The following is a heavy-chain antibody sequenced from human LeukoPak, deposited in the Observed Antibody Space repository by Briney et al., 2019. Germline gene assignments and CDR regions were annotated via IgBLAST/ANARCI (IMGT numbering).Heavy chain of an antibody. D-gene: IGHD2-2*01. CDR3: ARESGDCSSTSCYVGYFDY. J-gene: IGHJ4*02. CDR2: IYHSGST. V-gene: IGHV4-30-2*01. Sequence: PSETLSLTCAVSGGSISSGGYSWSWIRQPPGKGLEWIGYIYHSGSTYYNSSLKSRVTISVDRSKNQFSLKLSSVTAADTAVYYCARESGDCSSTSCYVGYFDYWGQGTLVTVSS. CDR1: GGSISSGGYS.